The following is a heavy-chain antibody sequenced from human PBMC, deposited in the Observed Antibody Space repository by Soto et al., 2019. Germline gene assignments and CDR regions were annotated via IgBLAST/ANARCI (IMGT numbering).Heavy chain of an antibody. CDR2: IYYTGST. V-gene: IGHV4-30-4*01. CDR1: GGSISSGDYY. J-gene: IGHJ6*02. D-gene: IGHD5-18*01. Sequence: SETLSLTCNVSGGSISSGDYYWTWIRQSPGKGLEWIGYIYYTGSTFYSPSLKSRVTRSLDTSENHFSLDMNSVTAADTAVYFCARVSGHNTGYYSVYFMDVWGQGTTVTLSS. CDR3: ARVSGHNTGYYSVYFMDV.